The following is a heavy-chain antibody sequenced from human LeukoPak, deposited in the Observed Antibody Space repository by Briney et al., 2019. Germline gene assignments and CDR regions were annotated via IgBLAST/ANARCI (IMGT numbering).Heavy chain of an antibody. CDR3: AKDIDTAMVTSGLDY. CDR1: GFTFDDYA. CDR2: ISWNSGSI. D-gene: IGHD5-18*01. V-gene: IGHV3-9*01. J-gene: IGHJ4*02. Sequence: GGSLRLSCAASGFTFDDYAMPWVRQAPGKGLEWVSGISWNSGSIGYADSVKGRFTISRDNAKNSLYLQMNSLRAEDTALYYCAKDIDTAMVTSGLDYWGQGTLVTVSS.